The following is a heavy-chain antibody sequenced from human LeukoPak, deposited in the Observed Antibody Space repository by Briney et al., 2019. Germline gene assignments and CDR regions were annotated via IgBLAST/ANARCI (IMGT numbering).Heavy chain of an antibody. V-gene: IGHV3-53*01. CDR2: IYSGGST. J-gene: IGHJ6*03. Sequence: PGGSLRLSCAASRFTVSSNYMSWVRQAPGKGLEWVSVIYSGGSTYYADSVKGRFTISRDNSKNTLYLQMNSLRAEDTAVNYCASRLVRFLEWASYYYMDVWGKGTTVTVSS. CDR3: ASRLVRFLEWASYYYMDV. CDR1: RFTVSSNY. D-gene: IGHD3-3*01.